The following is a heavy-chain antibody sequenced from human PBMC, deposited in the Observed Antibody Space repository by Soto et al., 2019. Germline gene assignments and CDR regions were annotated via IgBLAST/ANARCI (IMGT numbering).Heavy chain of an antibody. V-gene: IGHV1-2*02. CDR3: ARDQAESLGDYDYYYGMDV. CDR2: INPNSGGT. Sequence: ASVKVSCKASGYTFTGYYMHWVRQAPGQGLEWMGWINPNSGGTNYAQKFQGRVTMTRDTSISTAYMELSRLRSDDTAVYYCARDQAESLGDYDYYYGMDVWGQGTTVTVSS. CDR1: GYTFTGYY. D-gene: IGHD1-26*01. J-gene: IGHJ6*02.